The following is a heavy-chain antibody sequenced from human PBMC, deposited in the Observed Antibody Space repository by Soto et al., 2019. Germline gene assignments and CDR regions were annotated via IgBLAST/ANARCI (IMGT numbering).Heavy chain of an antibody. CDR1: GYTFTSSA. Sequence: ASVKVSCKASGYTFTSSAMHWVRQAPGQRLEWMGWINAGNGNTKYSQKFQGRVTITRDTSASTAYMELSSLRSEDTAVYYCARDPTTRYCSGGSCAVHDAFDIWGQGTMVTVSS. D-gene: IGHD2-15*01. V-gene: IGHV1-3*01. CDR2: INAGNGNT. CDR3: ARDPTTRYCSGGSCAVHDAFDI. J-gene: IGHJ3*02.